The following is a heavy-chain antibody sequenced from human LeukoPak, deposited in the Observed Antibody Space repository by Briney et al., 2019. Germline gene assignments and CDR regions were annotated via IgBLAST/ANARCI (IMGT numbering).Heavy chain of an antibody. Sequence: QSGGSLRLSCAASGFTVSSNYMSWVRQAPGKGLEWVSVIYSGGSTYYADSVKGRFTISRDNSKNTLYLQMNSLRAEDTAVYYCARGLPGGYCYYMDVWGKGTTVTVSS. CDR1: GFTVSSNY. D-gene: IGHD2-21*02. CDR3: ARGLPGGYCYYMDV. J-gene: IGHJ6*03. V-gene: IGHV3-53*01. CDR2: IYSGGST.